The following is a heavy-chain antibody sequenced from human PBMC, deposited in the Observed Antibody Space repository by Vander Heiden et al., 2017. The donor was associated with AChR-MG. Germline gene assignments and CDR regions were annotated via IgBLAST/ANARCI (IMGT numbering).Heavy chain of an antibody. CDR2: SDYSGGT. CDR3: ARHASDYDFWSGYYTGLGYYYYGMDV. Sequence: QLQLQESGPGLVKPSDTLSLTRPVSGGSFSSRRYYWGWIRPPPGKGREWIGGSDYSGGTYYNPSLKSRVTISVDTSKNQFSLKLSSVTAADTAVYYCARHASDYDFWSGYYTGLGYYYYGMDVWGQGTTVTVSS. V-gene: IGHV4-39*01. J-gene: IGHJ6*02. D-gene: IGHD3-3*01. CDR1: GGSFSSRRYY.